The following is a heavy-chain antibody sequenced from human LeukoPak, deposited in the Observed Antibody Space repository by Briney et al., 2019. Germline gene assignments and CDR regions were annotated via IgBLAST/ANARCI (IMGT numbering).Heavy chain of an antibody. J-gene: IGHJ4*02. D-gene: IGHD6-13*01. Sequence: GGSLRLSCAVSGFTFSNYDMSWVRQAPGKGLEWVSGTSGSGGSTYYVDSVKGRFTISRDNSKNTPYLQMNSLRAEDTAVYYCARSSSWYFFDYWGQGTLVTVSS. CDR1: GFTFSNYD. V-gene: IGHV3-23*01. CDR3: ARSSSWYFFDY. CDR2: TSGSGGST.